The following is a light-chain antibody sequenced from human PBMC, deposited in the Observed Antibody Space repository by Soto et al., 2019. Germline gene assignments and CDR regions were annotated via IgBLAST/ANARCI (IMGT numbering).Light chain of an antibody. CDR1: QSISNY. CDR2: AAS. Sequence: DMEMTQSPSSLSASVGDRVTITCRASQSISNYLNWYQHKPGKVPKHLIYAASSLQSGVPTRFSGSGSGTDFTLTINSLQPEDFATYYCQQSYGTPLTFGGGPRLRSN. J-gene: IGKJ4*01. CDR3: QQSYGTPLT. V-gene: IGKV1-39*01.